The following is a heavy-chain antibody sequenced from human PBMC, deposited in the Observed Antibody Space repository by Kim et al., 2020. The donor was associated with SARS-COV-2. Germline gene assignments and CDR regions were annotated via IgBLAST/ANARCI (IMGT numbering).Heavy chain of an antibody. CDR1: GFTFSSYG. CDR3: ARVSWNYYYGMDV. CDR2: ISYDGSNK. Sequence: GGSLRLSCAASGFTFSSYGMHWVRQAPGKGLEWVAVISYDGSNKYYADSVKGRFTISRDNSKNTLYLQMNSLRAEDTAVYYCARVSWNYYYGMDVWGKGT. J-gene: IGHJ6*04. D-gene: IGHD6-13*01. V-gene: IGHV3-33*05.